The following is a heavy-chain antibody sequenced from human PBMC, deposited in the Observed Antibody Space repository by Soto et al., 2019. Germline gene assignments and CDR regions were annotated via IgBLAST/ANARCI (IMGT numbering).Heavy chain of an antibody. V-gene: IGHV4-30-4*01. J-gene: IGHJ6*04. CDR3: ARFSTLGKACGVDV. CDR2: INSSGRT. CDR1: SDSIISSDSY. D-gene: IGHD2-2*01. Sequence: SETLSLTCSVSSDSIISSDSYWGLIRQPPGKGLEWIGYINSSGRTYYKPSLKSRVSISLDTSKNQFSLRLTSVTAADTAVYFCARFSTLGKACGVDVWGKGPMRTLS.